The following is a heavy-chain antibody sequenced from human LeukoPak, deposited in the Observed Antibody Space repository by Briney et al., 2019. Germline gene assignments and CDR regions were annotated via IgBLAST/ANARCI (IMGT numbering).Heavy chain of an antibody. Sequence: SETLSLTCTVSGGSISSSSYYWGWIRQPPGKGLEWIGSIYYSGSTYYNPSLKSRVTISVDTSKNQFSLKLSSVTAADTAVYYCARHVILGIAAAGTDWFDPWGQGTPVTVSS. D-gene: IGHD6-13*01. CDR2: IYYSGST. CDR1: GGSISSSSYY. J-gene: IGHJ5*02. CDR3: ARHVILGIAAAGTDWFDP. V-gene: IGHV4-39*01.